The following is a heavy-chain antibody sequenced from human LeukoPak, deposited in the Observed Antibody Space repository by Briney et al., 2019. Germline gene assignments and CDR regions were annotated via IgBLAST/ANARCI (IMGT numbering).Heavy chain of an antibody. V-gene: IGHV1-24*01. CDR2: FDPEDGET. J-gene: IGHJ4*02. D-gene: IGHD4-23*01. CDR3: ATLATVVSNSDY. CDR1: GYTLTELS. Sequence: VASVTVSCKVSGYTLTELSIHWVRQAPGKGLEWMGGFDPEDGETIYAQKFQGRVTMTEDTSTDTAYMQLSSLRSEDTAVYYFATLATVVSNSDYWGQGTLVTVSS.